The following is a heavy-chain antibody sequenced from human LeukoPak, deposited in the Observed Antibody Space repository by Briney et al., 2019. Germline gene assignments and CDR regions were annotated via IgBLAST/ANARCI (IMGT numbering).Heavy chain of an antibody. CDR2: TRNKPHKYTT. Sequence: GGSLRLSCAASGFTFSDHYMDWVRQAPGKGLEWVGRTRNKPHKYTTEYAASVKGRFIVSRDDSKNSFYLQMNSLKTEDTAVYYCARRSGIAVAGAFDYWGQGTLVTVSS. J-gene: IGHJ4*02. V-gene: IGHV3-72*01. CDR3: ARRSGIAVAGAFDY. CDR1: GFTFSDHY. D-gene: IGHD6-19*01.